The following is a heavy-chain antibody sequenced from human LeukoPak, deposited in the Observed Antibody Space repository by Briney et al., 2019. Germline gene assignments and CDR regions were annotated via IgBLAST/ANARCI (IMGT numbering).Heavy chain of an antibody. CDR1: GGAISSYH. CDR2: IYYSGST. Sequence: PSETLSLTCTVSGGAISSYHWNWIRQPPGKGLEWIGSIYYSGSTNYNPSLKSRVTISVDTSKNQFSLTLSSVTAADTAVYYCARGAYDYVWGSYPPDYWGQGTLVTVSS. CDR3: ARGAYDYVWGSYPPDY. V-gene: IGHV4-59*01. D-gene: IGHD3-16*02. J-gene: IGHJ4*02.